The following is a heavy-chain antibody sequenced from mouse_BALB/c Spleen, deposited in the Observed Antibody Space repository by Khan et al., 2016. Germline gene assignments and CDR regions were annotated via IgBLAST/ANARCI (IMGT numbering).Heavy chain of an antibody. CDR3: ARWLTTRWYFDV. CDR1: GYTFTNYG. D-gene: IGHD2-12*01. Sequence: QIQLVQSGPELKKPGETVTISCKASGYTFTNYGMNWVKQAPGKGLKWMGWINTYTGEPTFSDDFKGRFAFSLETSASTAYLQINNLKNEDTATXVCARWLTTRWYFDVWGAGTTVTVSS. V-gene: IGHV9-3-1*01. J-gene: IGHJ1*01. CDR2: INTYTGEP.